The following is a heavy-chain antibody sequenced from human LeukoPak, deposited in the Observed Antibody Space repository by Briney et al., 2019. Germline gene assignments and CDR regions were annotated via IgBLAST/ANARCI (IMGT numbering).Heavy chain of an antibody. CDR1: GYTFTDYY. Sequence: ASVKISCKVSGYTFTDYYMHWVQQAPGKALEWMGLVDPEDGETIYAEKFQGRATITADTSTDTAYMELSSLRSEDTAVYYCATVYCGGDCYPAEYFQHWGQGTLVTVSS. J-gene: IGHJ1*01. CDR2: VDPEDGET. V-gene: IGHV1-69-2*01. D-gene: IGHD2-21*01. CDR3: ATVYCGGDCYPAEYFQH.